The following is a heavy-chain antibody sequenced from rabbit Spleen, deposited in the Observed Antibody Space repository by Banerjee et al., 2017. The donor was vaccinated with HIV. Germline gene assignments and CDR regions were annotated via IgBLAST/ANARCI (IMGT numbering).Heavy chain of an antibody. Sequence: QLEESGGGLVKPEGSLTLTCKASGFDFSNYYIWCWVRQAPGKGLEWIACIGATDGNTYYAAWAKGRFTISKASSSTVDLKVTSLTAADTATYFCARNYVNVFDPRGPGTLVTVS. CDR3: ARNYVNVFDP. D-gene: IGHD1-1*01. CDR1: GFDFSNYYI. V-gene: IGHV1S45*01. CDR2: IGATDGNT. J-gene: IGHJ2*01.